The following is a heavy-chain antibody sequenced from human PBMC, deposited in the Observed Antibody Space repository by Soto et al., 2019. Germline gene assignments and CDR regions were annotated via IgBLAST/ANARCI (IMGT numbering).Heavy chain of an antibody. J-gene: IGHJ4*02. D-gene: IGHD1-26*01. CDR1: GLTFSNYA. V-gene: IGHV3-23*01. CDR3: AKLVDYDY. Sequence: PVGSLRLSCAASGLTFSNYAMSWVRQAPGKGLEWVSTISGDGGSTYYADSVKGRFTISRDNSKYTLYLQMNSLRVEDTALFYCAKLVDYDYWGQGTLVTVSS. CDR2: ISGDGGST.